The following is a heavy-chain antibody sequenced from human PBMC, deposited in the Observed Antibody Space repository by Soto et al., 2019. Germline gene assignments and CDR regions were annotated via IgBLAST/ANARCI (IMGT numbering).Heavy chain of an antibody. D-gene: IGHD1-26*01. CDR3: AKPLPFSTVGPTHYFFDY. CDR2: TSCSGGST. V-gene: IGHV3-23*01. CDR1: GFTFSLYA. J-gene: IGHJ4*02. Sequence: HPGGSLRLSCAASGFTFSLYAMNWVRQVPGKGLEWVSGTSCSGGSTYYADSVKGRFTISRDNSKNTLYLQMNSLRAEDTAVYYCAKPLPFSTVGPTHYFFDYWGQGTLVTVSS.